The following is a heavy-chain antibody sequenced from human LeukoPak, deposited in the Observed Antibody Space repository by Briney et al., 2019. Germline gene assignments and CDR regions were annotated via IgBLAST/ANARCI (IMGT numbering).Heavy chain of an antibody. Sequence: GGSLRLSCAASGVTFSNYAMSWVRQAPGKGLEWVSAISSGRDRTNYGRSVKGRFTISRDNSKNSLHLQMNSLRADDTAVYYCAKDPAGYNFWSDSWGQGTLVTVSS. CDR2: ISSGRDRT. CDR1: GVTFSNYA. J-gene: IGHJ4*02. CDR3: AKDPAGYNFWSDS. D-gene: IGHD3-3*01. V-gene: IGHV3-23*01.